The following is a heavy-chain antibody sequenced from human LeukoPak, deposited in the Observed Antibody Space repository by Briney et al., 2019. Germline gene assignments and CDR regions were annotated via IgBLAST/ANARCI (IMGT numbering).Heavy chain of an antibody. CDR2: ISSDGGTT. J-gene: IGHJ4*02. CDR1: GFTFDHYI. V-gene: IGHV3-43*01. D-gene: IGHD3-10*01. CDR3: TKDQRGSIDY. Sequence: GGSLRLSCAASGFTFDHYIMHWVRQPPGQGLEWVSLISSDGGTTYFADSVKGRFTISRDNSKNSLYLQMNSLRTEDTALYYYTKDQRGSIDYWGQGTLVTVSS.